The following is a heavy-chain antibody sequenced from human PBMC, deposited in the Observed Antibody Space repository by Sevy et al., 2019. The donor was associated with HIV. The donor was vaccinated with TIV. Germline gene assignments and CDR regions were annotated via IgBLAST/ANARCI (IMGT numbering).Heavy chain of an antibody. V-gene: IGHV3-74*01. CDR2: ITSDGGST. J-gene: IGHJ4*02. Sequence: GGSLRLSCAASGFSFSSYWMHWVRQVPGKGLVWVSRITSDGGSTAYADSVKGQFTISRDNAKNTLYLQMNSLRAEDTDVYYCAREGAFTDGTTGSIDYWGQGTLVTVSS. D-gene: IGHD1-1*01. CDR3: AREGAFTDGTTGSIDY. CDR1: GFSFSSYW.